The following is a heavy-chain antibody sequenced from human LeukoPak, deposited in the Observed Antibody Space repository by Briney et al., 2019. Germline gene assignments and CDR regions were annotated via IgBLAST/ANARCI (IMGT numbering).Heavy chain of an antibody. CDR2: IYYSGST. CDR1: GGSISSSSYY. J-gene: IGHJ5*02. CDR3: ARQALWFDP. V-gene: IGHV4-39*01. Sequence: SETLSLTCTVSGGSISSSSYYWGWIRQPPGKGLEWIGSIYYSGSTYYNPSLKSRVTISVDTSKNQFSLKLSSVTAADTAVYYCARQALWFDPWGQGTLVTVSS.